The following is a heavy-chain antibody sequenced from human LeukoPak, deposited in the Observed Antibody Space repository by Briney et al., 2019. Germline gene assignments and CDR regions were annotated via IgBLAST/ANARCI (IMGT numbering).Heavy chain of an antibody. D-gene: IGHD3-3*01. CDR2: ISSGSATM. V-gene: IGHV3-48*01. CDR1: GFTFSSYS. Sequence: GGSLRLSCAASGFTFSSYSMNWVRQAPGKGLEWVSYISSGSATMYYADSVKGRFTISRDNSKNTMFLQMNSLRAEDTAVYHCARDRSGYANDAFDFWGQGTMVTVSS. CDR3: ARDRSGYANDAFDF. J-gene: IGHJ3*01.